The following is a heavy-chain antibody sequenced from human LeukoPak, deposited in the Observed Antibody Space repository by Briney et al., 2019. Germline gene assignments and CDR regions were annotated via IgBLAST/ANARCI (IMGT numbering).Heavy chain of an antibody. CDR3: ARSSGYYFDY. J-gene: IGHJ4*02. V-gene: IGHV4-59*01. Sequence: SETLSLTCTVSGGSISSYYWSWIRQPPGKGLEWIGYIYYSGSTNYNPSLRSRVTISVDTSKNQFSLKLSSVTAADTAVYYCARSSGYYFDYWGQGTLVTVSS. CDR2: IYYSGST. CDR1: GGSISSYY. D-gene: IGHD3-22*01.